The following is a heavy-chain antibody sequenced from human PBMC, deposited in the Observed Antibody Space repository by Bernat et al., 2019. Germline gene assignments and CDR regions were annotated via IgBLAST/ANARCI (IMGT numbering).Heavy chain of an antibody. V-gene: IGHV4-59*02. CDR1: GGSVSDYY. CDR2: IYSSGDT. J-gene: IGHJ5*02. Sequence: QVQLQESGPGLVKPSVTLSLTCTVSGGSVSDYYWSWIRQPPGKGLEWIGYIYSSGDTNYNPTLKSRVTISVDTSKNQFSLKLTSVTAADTSVYYCARDFSGRTGWFGPWGQGTLVTVSS. D-gene: IGHD7-27*01. CDR3: ARDFSGRTGWFGP.